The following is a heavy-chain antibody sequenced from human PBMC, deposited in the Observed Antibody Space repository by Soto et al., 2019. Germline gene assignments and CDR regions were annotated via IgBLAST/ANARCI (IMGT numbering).Heavy chain of an antibody. CDR2: IYWDDDK. V-gene: IGHV2-5*02. CDR1: GFSLSTSGVG. CDR3: IQSRCGGDCLQPYASNCVNGMDV. D-gene: IGHD2-21*02. J-gene: IGHJ6*04. Sequence: QITLKASGPTLVKPTQTLTLTCTFSGFSLSTSGVGVGWIRQPPGKALEWLAPIYWDDDKRYSPSLRSRVTSSKVTSKCQVVLTMTNMDPVDTATYYCIQSRCGGDCLQPYASNCVNGMDVWGEGTTVTVSS.